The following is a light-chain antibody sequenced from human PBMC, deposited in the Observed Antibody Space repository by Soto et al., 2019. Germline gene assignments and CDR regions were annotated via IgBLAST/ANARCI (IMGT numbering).Light chain of an antibody. V-gene: IGKV4-1*01. J-gene: IGKJ3*01. CDR1: QNILYSSNNKNY. Sequence: DIVMTQSPASLSVSLGDSATLKCTSIQNILYSSNNKNYLAWYQHKPGQPPRLLIHWASARESGVPDRFSGSGSGTDFTLTISSLQAEDVAVYYCQQYYNTPFTFGHGTKVDI. CDR3: QQYYNTPFT. CDR2: WAS.